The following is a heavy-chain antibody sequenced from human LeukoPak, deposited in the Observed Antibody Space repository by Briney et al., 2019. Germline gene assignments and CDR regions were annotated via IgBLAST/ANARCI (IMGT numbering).Heavy chain of an antibody. CDR3: ARVWFGELFLGNWFDP. CDR2: IKQDGSEK. CDR1: GFTFSSYW. Sequence: PGGSLRLSCAASGFTFSSYWMSWVRQAPGKGLEWVANIKQDGSEKYYVDSVKGRFTISRDNAKNSLYLQMNSLRAEDTAVYYCARVWFGELFLGNWFDPWGQGTLVTVSS. V-gene: IGHV3-7*01. J-gene: IGHJ5*02. D-gene: IGHD3-10*01.